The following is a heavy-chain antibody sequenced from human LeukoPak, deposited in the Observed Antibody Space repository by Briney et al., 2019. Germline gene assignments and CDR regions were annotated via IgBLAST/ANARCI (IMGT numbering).Heavy chain of an antibody. CDR1: GFTVSSNY. Sequence: GGSLRLSCAASGFTVSSNYMSWLRQAPGKGLEWVSVIYSGGSTYYADSVKGRLTISRDNSKNTLYLQMNSLRAEDTAVYYCARDAIAVAGTNYYYYMDVWGKGTTVTVSS. J-gene: IGHJ6*03. CDR3: ARDAIAVAGTNYYYYMDV. CDR2: IYSGGST. V-gene: IGHV3-53*01. D-gene: IGHD6-19*01.